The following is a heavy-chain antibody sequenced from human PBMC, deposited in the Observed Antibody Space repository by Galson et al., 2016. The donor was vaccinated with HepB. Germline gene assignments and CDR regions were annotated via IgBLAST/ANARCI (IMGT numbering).Heavy chain of an antibody. CDR1: GFAVNSDY. Sequence: CAVSGFAVNSDYMNWIRQAPGKGLEWISVIYSGGRTTYGDSVKGRFTISRDRSKNTLSLQMNSLRAEDTAVYYCARGPTVTFYGGPTWFDLWGQGTVVTVSS. CDR3: ARGPTVTFYGGPTWFDL. V-gene: IGHV3-53*01. CDR2: IYSGGRT. D-gene: IGHD2-21*02. J-gene: IGHJ5*02.